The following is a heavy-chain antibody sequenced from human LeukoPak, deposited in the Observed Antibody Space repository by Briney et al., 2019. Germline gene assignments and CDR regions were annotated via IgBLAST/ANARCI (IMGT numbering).Heavy chain of an antibody. CDR3: ARDLVPAAIGGAFDI. V-gene: IGHV3-21*01. D-gene: IGHD2-2*02. J-gene: IGHJ3*02. Sequence: GGSLRLSCAASGFTFSSYSMNWVRQAPGKRLEWVSSISSSSSYIYYADSVKGRFTISRDNAKNSLYLQMNSLRAEDTAVYYCARDLVPAAIGGAFDIWGQGTMVTVSS. CDR2: ISSSSSYI. CDR1: GFTFSSYS.